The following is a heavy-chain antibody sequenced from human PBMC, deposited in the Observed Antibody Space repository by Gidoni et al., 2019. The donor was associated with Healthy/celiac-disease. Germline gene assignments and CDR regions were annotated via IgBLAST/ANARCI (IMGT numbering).Heavy chain of an antibody. CDR2: IYYSGST. J-gene: IGHJ6*02. V-gene: IGHV4-31*03. Sequence: QVQLQESGPGLVKPSQTLSLTCTFPGGPISSGGYYWSWIRQHPGKGLEWIGYIYYSGSTYYNPSLKSRVTISVDTSKNQFSLKLSSVTAADTAVYYCARAKIAADVYYYGMDVWGQGTTVTVSS. CDR1: GGPISSGGYY. D-gene: IGHD6-13*01. CDR3: ARAKIAADVYYYGMDV.